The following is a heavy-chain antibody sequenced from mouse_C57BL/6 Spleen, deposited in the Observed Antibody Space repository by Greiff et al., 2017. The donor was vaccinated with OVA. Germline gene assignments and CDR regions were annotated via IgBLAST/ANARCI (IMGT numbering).Heavy chain of an antibody. J-gene: IGHJ3*01. CDR1: GYTFTDYY. CDR2: INPNSGGT. CDR3: ARAEYYGSDWFAY. D-gene: IGHD1-1*01. Sequence: VQLQQSGPELVKPGASVKISCKASGYTFTDYYMTWVKQSHGKSLEWIGDINPNSGGTSYNQKFKGKATLTVDKSSSTAYMELRSLTSEDSAVYYCARAEYYGSDWFAYWGQGTLVTVSA. V-gene: IGHV1-26*01.